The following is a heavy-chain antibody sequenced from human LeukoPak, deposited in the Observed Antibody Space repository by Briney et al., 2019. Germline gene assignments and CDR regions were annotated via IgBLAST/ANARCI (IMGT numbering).Heavy chain of an antibody. J-gene: IGHJ4*02. D-gene: IGHD6-19*01. V-gene: IGHV1-69*01. Sequence: ASVKVSCKASGGTFISYAISWVRQAPGQGLEWMGGIIPIFGTANYAQKFQGRVTITADESTSTAYMEVSSLRSEDTAVYYCARGIEASSGWYVIDYWGQGTLVTVSS. CDR3: ARGIEASSGWYVIDY. CDR1: GGTFISYA. CDR2: IIPIFGTA.